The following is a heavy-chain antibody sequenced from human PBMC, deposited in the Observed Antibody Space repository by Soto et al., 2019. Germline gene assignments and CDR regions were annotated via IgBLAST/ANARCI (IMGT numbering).Heavy chain of an antibody. D-gene: IGHD3-3*01. CDR2: IHYTEST. J-gene: IGHJ4*02. Sequence: QLQLQESGPGLVKPSETLSLTCTVSGGSISSASHYWGWIHQPPGKGLEWIGSIHYTESTHYSPSLKSRVTISVDTSKNQFSLKLSSVTASDTAVYYCARERGHGYYFYWGQGTLVTVSS. V-gene: IGHV4-39*01. CDR3: ARERGHGYYFY. CDR1: GGSISSASHY.